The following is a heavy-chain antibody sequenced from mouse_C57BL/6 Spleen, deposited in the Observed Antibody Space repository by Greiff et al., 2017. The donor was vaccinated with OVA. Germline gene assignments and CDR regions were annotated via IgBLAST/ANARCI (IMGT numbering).Heavy chain of an antibody. J-gene: IGHJ4*01. D-gene: IGHD1-1*01. CDR3: AKTFYYYGSSYYAMDY. CDR1: GFSLTSYG. CDR2: IWRGGST. V-gene: IGHV2-5*01. Sequence: QVTLKESGPGLVQPSQSLSITCTVSGFSLTSYGVHWVRQSPGKGLEWLGVIWRGGSTDYNAAFMSRLSITKDNSKSQVFFKMNSLQADDTAIYYCAKTFYYYGSSYYAMDYWGQGTSVTVSS.